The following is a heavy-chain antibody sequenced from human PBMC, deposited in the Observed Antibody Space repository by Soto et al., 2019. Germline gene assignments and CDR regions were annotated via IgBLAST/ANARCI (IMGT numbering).Heavy chain of an antibody. CDR1: GYTFTSYG. J-gene: IGHJ4*02. CDR3: ARDSSSSCNDY. D-gene: IGHD6-13*01. V-gene: IGHV1-18*01. CDR2: ISAYNGNT. Sequence: QVQLVQSGAEVKKPGASVKVSCKASGYTFTSYGISWVRQAPGQGLEWMGWISAYNGNTNYAQKLQGRVTMTTDTPRSTAYRERRSLRSDDTAVYYCARDSSSSCNDYWGQGTLVPVSS.